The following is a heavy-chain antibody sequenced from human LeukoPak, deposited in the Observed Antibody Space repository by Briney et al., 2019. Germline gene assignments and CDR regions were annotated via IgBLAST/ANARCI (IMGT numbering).Heavy chain of an antibody. CDR1: GYTFSSYG. CDR2: ISGYNGNA. V-gene: IGHV1-18*01. D-gene: IGHD2-15*01. J-gene: IGHJ4*02. Sequence: ASVKVSCKVSGYTFSSYGISWVRQAPGQGLEWMGWISGYNGNANYAQKLQGRVTMTTDTSTSTAYMELRSLRSDDTAVYYCARENFPTIRGYCTGGSCALDFWGQGTLVTVSS. CDR3: ARENFPTIRGYCTGGSCALDF.